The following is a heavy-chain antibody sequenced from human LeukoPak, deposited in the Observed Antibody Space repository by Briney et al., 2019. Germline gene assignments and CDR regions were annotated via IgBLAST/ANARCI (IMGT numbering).Heavy chain of an antibody. CDR1: GFTFNDYY. CDR3: ATDGAGFDT. J-gene: IGHJ5*02. V-gene: IGHV3-11*01. CDR2: INIGGTNT. Sequence: GGSLRLSCAASGFTFNDYYMSWIRQAPGKGLEWLSYINIGGTNTHYADSVKGRFTISRDNAKKSLYLEMNNLRAEDTAVYYCATDGAGFDTWCQGVLVTVSS.